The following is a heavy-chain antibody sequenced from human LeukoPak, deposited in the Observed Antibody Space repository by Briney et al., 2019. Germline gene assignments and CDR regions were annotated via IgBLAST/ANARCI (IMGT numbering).Heavy chain of an antibody. J-gene: IGHJ4*02. CDR1: GFSFSSYW. V-gene: IGHV3-74*01. D-gene: IGHD1-26*01. Sequence: GGSLRLSCAASGFSFSSYWMHWVRQAPGKGLVWVSHINSDGSSTTYADSVKGRFTISRDNAKSTLYLQMNSLKAEDTAVYYCARDDPGIGIDYWGQGTLVTVSS. CDR2: INSDGSST. CDR3: ARDDPGIGIDY.